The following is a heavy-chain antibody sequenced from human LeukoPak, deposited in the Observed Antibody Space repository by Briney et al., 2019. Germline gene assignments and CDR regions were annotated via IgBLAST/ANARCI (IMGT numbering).Heavy chain of an antibody. CDR3: TRGGDYYDSSGYPEPGDFDY. V-gene: IGHV3-49*03. CDR2: IRSKAYGGTT. D-gene: IGHD3-22*01. J-gene: IGHJ4*02. CDR1: GFTFGDYA. Sequence: QPGGSLRLSCTASGFTFGDYAMSWFRQAPGKGLEWVGFIRSKAYGGTTEYAASVKGRFTISRDDSKSIAYLQMNSLKTEDTAVYYCTRGGDYYDSSGYPEPGDFDYWGQGTLVTVSS.